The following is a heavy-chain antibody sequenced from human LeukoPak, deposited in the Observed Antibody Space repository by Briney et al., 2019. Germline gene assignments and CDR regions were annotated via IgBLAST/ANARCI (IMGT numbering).Heavy chain of an antibody. CDR3: ARAGRLGYSRSWYDY. V-gene: IGHV4-59*01. CDR2: IYYSGIT. J-gene: IGHJ4*02. D-gene: IGHD6-13*01. CDR1: GGSISSYY. Sequence: SETLSLTCTVSGGSISSYYWSWIRQPPGKGLEWIGYIYYSGITNYNPSLKSRVTITVDTSKNQFSLKMSSVTAADTAVYYCARAGRLGYSRSWYDYWGQGTLVTVSS.